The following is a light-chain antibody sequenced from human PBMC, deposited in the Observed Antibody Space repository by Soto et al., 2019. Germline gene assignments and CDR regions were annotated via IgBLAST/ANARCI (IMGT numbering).Light chain of an antibody. CDR3: MQGTHWPPYT. J-gene: IGKJ2*01. CDR2: KVS. CDR1: LSLVNTDGNNY. Sequence: DVVLTQSLLSLPVTLGQPASISCKSNLSLVNTDGNNYLSWFQQRPGQSPRRLIYKVSNRDSGVPDRFSGSGSGTDFTLEISRVEAEDVGVYYCMQGTHWPPYTFGQGTKLEI. V-gene: IGKV2-30*01.